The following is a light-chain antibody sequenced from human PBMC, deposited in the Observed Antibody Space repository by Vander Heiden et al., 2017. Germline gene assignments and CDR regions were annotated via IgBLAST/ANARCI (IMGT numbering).Light chain of an antibody. CDR2: FAY. CDR1: QSIGSS. CDR3: HQSSSLPWT. Sequence: EIVLTQSPDLQSVTPKKKGTITCRASQSIGSSLHWYQQKPDQSPKLLIKFAYQSFSGVPSRFSGSGSGTDFTLTINSLEAEDAATYYCHQSSSLPWTFGQGTKVEIK. J-gene: IGKJ1*01. V-gene: IGKV6-21*01.